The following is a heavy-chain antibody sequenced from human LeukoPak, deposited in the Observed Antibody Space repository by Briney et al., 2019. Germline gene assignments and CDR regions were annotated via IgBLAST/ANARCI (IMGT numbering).Heavy chain of an antibody. J-gene: IGHJ4*02. V-gene: IGHV4-34*01. Sequence: KSSETLSLTCTVYGGSFSGHCWSWIRQPPGKGLEWIGEINHSGSTSYNPSLKSRVTISVDTSKDQFSLKLTSVTAVDTAVYYCTRGKPETVFDNWGQGTLVTVSS. CDR2: INHSGST. CDR3: TRGKPETVFDN. CDR1: GGSFSGHC. D-gene: IGHD2-21*02.